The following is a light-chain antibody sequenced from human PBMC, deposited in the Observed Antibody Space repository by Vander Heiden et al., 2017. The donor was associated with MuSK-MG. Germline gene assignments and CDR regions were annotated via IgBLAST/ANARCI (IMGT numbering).Light chain of an antibody. CDR1: NANIGRNF. CDR2: CEN. CDR3: SYWQASLTGRGV. V-gene: IGLV1-47*02. Sequence: QSVLTQPPSTSGTPGQRVIISCSGSNANIGRNFVFWYKQLPGMAPKLLIVCENQRPSGVPDRFACATSGTSAYPATSALQPEDEAEEDESYWQASLTGRGVFGGGTNLTVL. J-gene: IGLJ2*01.